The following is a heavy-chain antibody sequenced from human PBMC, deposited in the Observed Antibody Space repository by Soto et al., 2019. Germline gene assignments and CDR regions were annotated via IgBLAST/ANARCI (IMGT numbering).Heavy chain of an antibody. V-gene: IGHV3-23*01. CDR2: ISADGAGT. J-gene: IGHJ4*02. Sequence: GGSLRLSCAASGFTFNTYAMNWVRQAPGKGLEWVSAISADGAGTYYADSVKGRFTISRDNSKNTLSLQMNSLRAEDTAIFYCARISSSSCTDYWGQGTLVTVSS. CDR3: ARISSSSCTDY. CDR1: GFTFNTYA. D-gene: IGHD6-13*01.